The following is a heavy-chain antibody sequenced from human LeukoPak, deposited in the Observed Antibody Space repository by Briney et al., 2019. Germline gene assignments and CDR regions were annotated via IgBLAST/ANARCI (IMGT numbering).Heavy chain of an antibody. J-gene: IGHJ4*02. CDR3: ARDSPFGGL. V-gene: IGHV3-7*01. D-gene: IGHD4-23*01. Sequence: GGSLRLSCVASGFTFSSYWMSWVRQAPGKGLEWVANIKQDGNEKNYVDSVKGRFIISRDNAKNSLYLQMDSLRAEDTAVYYCARDSPFGGLWGQETLVTVSS. CDR1: GFTFSSYW. CDR2: IKQDGNEK.